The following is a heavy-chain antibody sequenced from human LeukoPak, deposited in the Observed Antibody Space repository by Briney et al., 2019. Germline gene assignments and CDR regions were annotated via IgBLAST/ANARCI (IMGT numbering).Heavy chain of an antibody. CDR1: GYPFNSLY. Sequence: ASVKVSCKASGYPFNSLYIHWVRQAPGQGLEWMGVMKPTGGSPTYAQRFQGRVSMSRDTSTSAVYMELSSLRSEDTAVFYCAKEQVGARRSFDYWGRGTLVSVSS. J-gene: IGHJ4*02. CDR2: MKPTGGSP. V-gene: IGHV1-46*02. D-gene: IGHD1-26*01. CDR3: AKEQVGARRSFDY.